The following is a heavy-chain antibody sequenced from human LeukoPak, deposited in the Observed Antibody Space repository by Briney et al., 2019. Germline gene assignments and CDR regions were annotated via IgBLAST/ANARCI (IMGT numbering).Heavy chain of an antibody. CDR3: ARYHIHFGYFPYFDY. CDR2: ISGSGGST. CDR1: GFTFSSYA. J-gene: IGHJ4*02. V-gene: IGHV3-23*01. Sequence: GGSLRLSCAASGFTFSSYAMSWVRQAPGKGLEWVSAISGSGGSTYYADSVKGRFTISRDNAKNSLYLQMNSLRAEDTAVYYCARYHIHFGYFPYFDYWGQGTLVTVSS. D-gene: IGHD3-9*01.